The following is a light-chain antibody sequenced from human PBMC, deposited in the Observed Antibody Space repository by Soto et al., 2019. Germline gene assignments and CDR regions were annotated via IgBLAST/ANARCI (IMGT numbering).Light chain of an antibody. J-gene: IGKJ4*01. CDR1: QDINNY. CDR3: QQYDNLPLT. V-gene: IGKV1-33*01. Sequence: DIQMTQSPSSLSASVGDRVTITCQASQDINNYLNWYQQKSGKAPKLLIYDASDLETGVPSRFSGSGSGTDFTFTISSLQTEDTANYYCQQYDNLPLTFGGGTKVDIK. CDR2: DAS.